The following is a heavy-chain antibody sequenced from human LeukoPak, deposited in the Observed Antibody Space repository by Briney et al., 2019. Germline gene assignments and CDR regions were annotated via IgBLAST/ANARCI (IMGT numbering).Heavy chain of an antibody. CDR1: GFTFSSYA. CDR2: ISGSGGST. D-gene: IGHD2-21*02. J-gene: IGHJ4*02. CDR3: ARGTAATPDY. V-gene: IGHV3-23*01. Sequence: PGGSLRLSCAASGFTFSSYAMSWVRQASGKGLEWVSAISGSGGSTYYADSVKGRFTISRDNAKNSLYLQMNSLRAEDTAVYYCARGTAATPDYWGQGTLVTVSS.